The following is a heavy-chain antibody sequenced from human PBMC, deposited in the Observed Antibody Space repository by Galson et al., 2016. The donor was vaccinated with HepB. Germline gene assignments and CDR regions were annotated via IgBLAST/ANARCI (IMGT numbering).Heavy chain of an antibody. D-gene: IGHD2-2*01. CDR3: ARDKPRPRVVGNYFDY. CDR1: GFTFSYYS. J-gene: IGHJ4*02. CDR2: ISYDGSNE. V-gene: IGHV3-30-3*01. Sequence: SLRLSCAASGFTFSYYSMHWVRQAPGRGLEWVAVISYDGSNEYYADSVKGRFTISRDTSKNTLYLQMNSLRAEHTAVYYCARDKPRPRVVGNYFDYWGQGTLVTAAS.